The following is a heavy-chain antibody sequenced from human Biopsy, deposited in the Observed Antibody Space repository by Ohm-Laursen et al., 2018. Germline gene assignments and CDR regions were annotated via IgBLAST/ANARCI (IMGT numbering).Heavy chain of an antibody. Sequence: SLRLSCAAPGFNVNNKFMSWVRQAPGKELEWVSVIYGDDRTYYADSVKGRFTISRDNPKNTLYLQMNSLRVEDTAVYYCARDMSHLYGLDVWGQGTTVTVSS. CDR2: IYGDDRT. D-gene: IGHD2-2*02. V-gene: IGHV3-53*01. CDR1: GFNVNNKF. CDR3: ARDMSHLYGLDV. J-gene: IGHJ6*02.